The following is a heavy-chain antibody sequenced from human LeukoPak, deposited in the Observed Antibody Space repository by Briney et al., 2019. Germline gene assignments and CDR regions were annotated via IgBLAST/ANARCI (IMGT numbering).Heavy chain of an antibody. J-gene: IGHJ4*02. D-gene: IGHD6-13*01. Sequence: PSETLSLTCTVSGGSISSYYWNWIRQPPGKGLEWIGYIYYSGSTNYSPSLKSRVTISVDTSKNQFSLKLSFVTAADTAVYYCARRPGQQHYFDYWGQGTLVTVSS. CDR1: GGSISSYY. V-gene: IGHV4-59*08. CDR3: ARRPGQQHYFDY. CDR2: IYYSGST.